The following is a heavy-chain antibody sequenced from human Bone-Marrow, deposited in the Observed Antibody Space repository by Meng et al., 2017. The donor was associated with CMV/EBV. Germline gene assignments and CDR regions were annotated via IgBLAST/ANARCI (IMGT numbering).Heavy chain of an antibody. J-gene: IGHJ5*02. CDR3: ASRLGYCSSTSCP. V-gene: IGHV4-4*02. Sequence: SETLSLTCAVSGGSISSSNWWSWVRQPPGKGLEWIGEIYHSGSTNYNPSLKSRVTISVDKSKNQFSLKLSSVTAADTAVYYCASRLGYCSSTSCPWGQGNLVTVSS. CDR2: IYHSGST. D-gene: IGHD2-2*01. CDR1: GGSISSSNW.